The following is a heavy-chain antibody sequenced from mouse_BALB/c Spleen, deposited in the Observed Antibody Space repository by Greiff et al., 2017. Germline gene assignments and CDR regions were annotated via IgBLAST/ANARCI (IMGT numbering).Heavy chain of an antibody. J-gene: IGHJ2*01. D-gene: IGHD2-1*01. V-gene: IGHV5-9-3*01. CDR1: GFTFSSYA. Sequence: EVHLVESGGGLVKPGGSLKLSCAASGFTFSSYAMSWVRQTPEKRLEWVATISSGGSYTYYPDSVKGRFTISRDNAKNTLYLQMSSLRSEDTAMYYCARPYGNYLYYFDYWGQGTTLTVSS. CDR3: ARPYGNYLYYFDY. CDR2: ISSGGSYT.